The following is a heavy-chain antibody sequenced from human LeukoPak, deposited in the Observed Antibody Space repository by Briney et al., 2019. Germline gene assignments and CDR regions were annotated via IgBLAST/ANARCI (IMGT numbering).Heavy chain of an antibody. J-gene: IGHJ3*02. CDR1: GGSISSSSYY. CDR3: AIGWGSCSGGSCSDAFDI. CDR2: IYYSGST. D-gene: IGHD2-15*01. Sequence: SETLSLTSTVSGGSISSSSYYWGWILQPPGKGLEWIGTIYYSGSTYYNPSLKSRVTISVDTSKNQFSLKLSSVTAADTAVYYCAIGWGSCSGGSCSDAFDIWGQGTMVTVSS. V-gene: IGHV4-39*07.